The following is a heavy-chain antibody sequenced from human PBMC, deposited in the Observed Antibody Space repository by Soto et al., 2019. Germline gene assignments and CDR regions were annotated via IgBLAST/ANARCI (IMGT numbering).Heavy chain of an antibody. CDR3: ARPHHYYDSSPLDYWYFDL. J-gene: IGHJ2*01. Sequence: GASVKVSCKASGGTFSSYAISWVRQAPGQGLEWMGGIIPIFGTANYAQKFQGRVTITADESTSTAYMELSSLRPEDTAVYYCARPHHYYDSSPLDYWYFDLWGRGTLVTVSS. V-gene: IGHV1-69*13. CDR1: GGTFSSYA. CDR2: IIPIFGTA. D-gene: IGHD3-22*01.